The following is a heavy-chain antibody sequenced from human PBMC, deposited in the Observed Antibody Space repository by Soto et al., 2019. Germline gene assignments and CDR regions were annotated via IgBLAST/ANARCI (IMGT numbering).Heavy chain of an antibody. CDR1: GGSISSSNYY. CDR3: AIPVMYSSGAIDP. Sequence: SETLSLTCTVSGGSISSSNYYWGWIRQPPGKGLEWIGSIYYSGSTYYNPSLKSRVTISVDTSKNQFSLKLSSVTAADTAVYYCAIPVMYSSGAIDPWGQGTLVTVSS. D-gene: IGHD6-19*01. J-gene: IGHJ5*02. CDR2: IYYSGST. V-gene: IGHV4-39*01.